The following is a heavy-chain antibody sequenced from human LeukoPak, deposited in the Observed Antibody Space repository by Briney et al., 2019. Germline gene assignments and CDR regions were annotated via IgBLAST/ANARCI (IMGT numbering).Heavy chain of an antibody. D-gene: IGHD3-10*01. CDR2: INEHGSIT. Sequence: GGSLRLSCAASGFMFSSYWMHWVRQVPGKGLVWVARINEHGSITDYADSVKDRFTVSRDNAWNTLYLQMNSLRAEDTAVYYCARDVAGSGSLWGQGTLITVSS. CDR3: ARDVAGSGSL. V-gene: IGHV3-74*01. CDR1: GFMFSSYW. J-gene: IGHJ4*02.